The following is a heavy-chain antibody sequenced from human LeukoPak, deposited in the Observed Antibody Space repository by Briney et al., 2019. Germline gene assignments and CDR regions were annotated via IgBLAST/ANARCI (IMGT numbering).Heavy chain of an antibody. Sequence: ASVKVSCKASGYTFTSYYMSWVRQAPGQGLEWVGMINPSGDTASYAQKFQGRVTMIRDTSASTVYMDLSSLTSEDTAVYYCATWGESGAFDIWGQGTMVTVSS. CDR1: GYTFTSYY. CDR2: INPSGDTA. CDR3: ATWGESGAFDI. D-gene: IGHD3-16*01. V-gene: IGHV1-46*01. J-gene: IGHJ3*02.